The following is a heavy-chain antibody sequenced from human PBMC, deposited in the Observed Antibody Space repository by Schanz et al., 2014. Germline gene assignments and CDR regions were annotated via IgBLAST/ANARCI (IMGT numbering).Heavy chain of an antibody. CDR1: GFTFSSYS. D-gene: IGHD3-10*01. V-gene: IGHV3-48*01. CDR3: ARGGFGEVSYFDY. J-gene: IGHJ4*01. Sequence: EVQLVESGGGLVQPGGSLRLSCTASGFTFSSYSMNWVRQAPGKGLEWVSYVSRSTPDIYYAESVKGRFTISRDNSKNTLYLQMNSLRPEDTAVYYCARGGFGEVSYFDYWGHGTLVTVAS. CDR2: VSRSTPDI.